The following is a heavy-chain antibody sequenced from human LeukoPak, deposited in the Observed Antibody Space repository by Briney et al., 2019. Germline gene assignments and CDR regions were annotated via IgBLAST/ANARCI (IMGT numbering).Heavy chain of an antibody. J-gene: IGHJ3*02. CDR2: ITSDSSAM. Sequence: GGSLRLSCVASGFTFSTYSINWIPQAPGKGLEWISYITSDSSAMSYADSVKGRFTISRDNAKNSLYLHMNSLSDEDTAMYFCVRDLLWAFDIWGQGTMVTVSS. CDR1: GFTFSTYS. V-gene: IGHV3-48*02. CDR3: VRDLLWAFDI. D-gene: IGHD2-21*01.